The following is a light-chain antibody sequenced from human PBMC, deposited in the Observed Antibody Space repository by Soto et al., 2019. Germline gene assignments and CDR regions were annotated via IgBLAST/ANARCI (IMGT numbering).Light chain of an antibody. V-gene: IGLV1-44*01. Sequence: QPVLTQPPSASGTPGQRVTISCSGSSSNIGSNTVNWYQQLPGTAPKLLIYSNNQRPSGVPDRFSGSKSGTSATLGITGLQTGDEADYYCGTWDTSLSAGVFGGGTKVTVL. J-gene: IGLJ3*02. CDR3: GTWDTSLSAGV. CDR2: SNN. CDR1: SSNIGSNT.